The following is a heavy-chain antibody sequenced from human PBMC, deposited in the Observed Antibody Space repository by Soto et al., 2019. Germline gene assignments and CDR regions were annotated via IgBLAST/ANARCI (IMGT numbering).Heavy chain of an antibody. J-gene: IGHJ6*02. CDR3: AKPMEG. CDR1: GFTFCRYS. CDR2: ISGSGGGT. V-gene: IGHV3-23*01. Sequence: GGALRLSFAAPGFTFCRYSMSWVRQAPGKGLEWVSAISGSGGGTYYADSVKGRFTISRDNSKNTLYLQMNSLRAEDTAVYYCAKPMEGWGQGTKVTVSS.